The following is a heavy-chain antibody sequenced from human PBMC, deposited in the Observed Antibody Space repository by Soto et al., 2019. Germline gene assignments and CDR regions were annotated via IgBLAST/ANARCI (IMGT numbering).Heavy chain of an antibody. CDR1: GFTFSSYA. Sequence: GGSLRLSCAASGFTFSSYAMSWVRQAPGKGLEWVSAISGSGGSTYYADSVKGRFTISRDNSKNTLYLQMNSLRAEDTAVYYCAKDPEYSSSAPKNNFDYWGQGTLVTVS. J-gene: IGHJ4*02. V-gene: IGHV3-23*01. CDR3: AKDPEYSSSAPKNNFDY. D-gene: IGHD6-6*01. CDR2: ISGSGGST.